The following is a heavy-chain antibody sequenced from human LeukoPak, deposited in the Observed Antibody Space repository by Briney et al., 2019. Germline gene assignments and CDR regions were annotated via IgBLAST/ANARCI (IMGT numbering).Heavy chain of an antibody. CDR3: ASFVGGSGSRDY. J-gene: IGHJ4*02. CDR2: ISSSSSYI. D-gene: IGHD3-10*01. CDR1: GFTFSSYS. V-gene: IGHV3-21*01. Sequence: GGSLRLSCAASGFTFSSYSMNWVRQAPGKGLEWVSSISSSSSYIYYADSVKGRFTISRDNAKNSLYLQMNSLRAEDTAVYYCASFVGGSGSRDYWGQGTLVTVST.